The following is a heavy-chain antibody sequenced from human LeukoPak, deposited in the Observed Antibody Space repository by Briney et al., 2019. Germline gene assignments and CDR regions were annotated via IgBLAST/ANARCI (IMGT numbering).Heavy chain of an antibody. CDR3: ARQGVVRGVISHFDY. D-gene: IGHD3-10*01. J-gene: IGHJ4*02. Sequence: SGGSLRLSCAASGLTFSSYEMNWVRQAPGKGLEWVSYISSSGSTIYYADSVKGRFTISRDNAKNSLYLQMNSLRAEDTAVYYCARQGVVRGVISHFDYWGQGTLVTVSS. CDR2: ISSSGSTI. CDR1: GLTFSSYE. V-gene: IGHV3-48*03.